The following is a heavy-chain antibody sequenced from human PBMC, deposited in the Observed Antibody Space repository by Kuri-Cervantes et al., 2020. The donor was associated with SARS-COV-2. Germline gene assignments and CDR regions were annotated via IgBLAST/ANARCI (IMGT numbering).Heavy chain of an antibody. Sequence: ESLKISCTVSGGSISSSSYYWGWIRQPPGKGLEWIGSIYYSGSTYYNPSLKSRVTISVDTSKNQFSLKLSSVTAADTAVYYCARHDFWSAPGIGWFDPWGQGTLVTVSS. CDR2: IYYSGST. CDR3: ARHDFWSAPGIGWFDP. J-gene: IGHJ5*02. D-gene: IGHD3-3*01. CDR1: GGSISSSSYY. V-gene: IGHV4-39*01.